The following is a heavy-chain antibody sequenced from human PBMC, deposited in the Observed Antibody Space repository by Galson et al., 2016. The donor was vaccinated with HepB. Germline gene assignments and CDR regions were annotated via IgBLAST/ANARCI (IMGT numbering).Heavy chain of an antibody. CDR1: GYAFISYG. D-gene: IGHD2-15*01. Sequence: SVKVSCKASGYAFISYGISWVRQAPGQGLEWMGWISTYNANTFYAQKFQGGVTLTTDTFTSTVYMELRSLRPDDTAVYYCARDGVLLPDHWGQGTLVIVSS. CDR3: ARDGVLLPDH. V-gene: IGHV1-18*04. CDR2: ISTYNANT. J-gene: IGHJ4*02.